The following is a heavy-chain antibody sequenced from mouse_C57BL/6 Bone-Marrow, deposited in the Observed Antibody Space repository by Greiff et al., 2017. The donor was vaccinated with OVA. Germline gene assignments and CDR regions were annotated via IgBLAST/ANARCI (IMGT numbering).Heavy chain of an antibody. D-gene: IGHD1-1*01. CDR1: GFSLTSYG. V-gene: IGHV2-5*01. CDR3: AKKHYYGSSYDWYFDV. J-gene: IGHJ1*03. Sequence: QVQLKESGPGLVQPSQSLSITCTVSGFSLTSYGVHLVRQSPGKGLEWLGVIWRGGSTDYNTAFMSRLSITKDNSKSQVFFKMNSLQADDTAIYYCAKKHYYGSSYDWYFDVWGTGTTVTVSS. CDR2: IWRGGST.